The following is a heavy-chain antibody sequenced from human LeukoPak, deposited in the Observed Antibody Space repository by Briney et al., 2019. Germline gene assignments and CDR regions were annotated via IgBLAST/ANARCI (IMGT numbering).Heavy chain of an antibody. V-gene: IGHV3-53*01. CDR2: IYSGGST. CDR3: SGAKGMTTVETGLNY. J-gene: IGHJ4*02. D-gene: IGHD4-17*01. CDR1: GFTVSSNY. Sequence: GGSLSLTCAASGFTVSSNYMSWVRQAQGKGLEWVSVIYSGGSTYYADSVKGRFTISRDNSKNTLYLQMNSLRAEDTAVYYCSGAKGMTTVETGLNYWGQRWLATVSS.